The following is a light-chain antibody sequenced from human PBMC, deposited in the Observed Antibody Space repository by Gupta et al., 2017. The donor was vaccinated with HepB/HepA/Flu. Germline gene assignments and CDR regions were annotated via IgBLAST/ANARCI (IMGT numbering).Light chain of an antibody. Sequence: EIVMTQSPATLSVSPGERATLSCRASQSVSSNLAWYQQKPGQAPRLLIYGASTRATGFPPRFSGSGSGTEFTLTISSLQSEDFAIYYCQQYNNWPQTFGQGTKVEIK. V-gene: IGKV3-15*01. CDR1: QSVSSN. CDR3: QQYNNWPQT. CDR2: GAS. J-gene: IGKJ1*01.